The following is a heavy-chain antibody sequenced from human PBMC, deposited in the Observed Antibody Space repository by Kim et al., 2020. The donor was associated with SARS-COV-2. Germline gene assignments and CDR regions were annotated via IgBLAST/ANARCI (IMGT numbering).Heavy chain of an antibody. Sequence: ASVKVSCKASGYTFTSYAMNWVRQAPGQGLEWMGWINTNTGNPTYAQGFTGRFVFSLDTSVSTAYLQISSLKAEDTAVYYCARDKSGDSSGYYFYYYYMDVWGKGTTVTVSS. CDR2: INTNTGNP. V-gene: IGHV7-4-1*02. J-gene: IGHJ6*03. D-gene: IGHD3-22*01. CDR3: ARDKSGDSSGYYFYYYYMDV. CDR1: GYTFTSYA.